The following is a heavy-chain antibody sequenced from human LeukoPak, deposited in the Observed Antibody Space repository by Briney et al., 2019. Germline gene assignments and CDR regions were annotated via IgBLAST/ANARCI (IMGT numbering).Heavy chain of an antibody. Sequence: SSETLSLTRTVSGGSISSSSYYWGWIRQPPGKGLEWIGSIYYSGSTNYNPSLKSRVTISVDTSKNQFSLKLSSVTAADTAVYYCARWRVIAAAGIDYWGQGTLVTVSS. CDR1: GGSISSSSYY. CDR3: ARWRVIAAAGIDY. J-gene: IGHJ4*02. D-gene: IGHD6-13*01. V-gene: IGHV4-39*07. CDR2: IYYSGST.